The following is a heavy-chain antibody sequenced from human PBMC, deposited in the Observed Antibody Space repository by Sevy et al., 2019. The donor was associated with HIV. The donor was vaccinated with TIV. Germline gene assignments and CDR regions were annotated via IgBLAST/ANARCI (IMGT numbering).Heavy chain of an antibody. D-gene: IGHD3-22*01. J-gene: IGHJ4*01. Sequence: WGSLRLSCAASGLSFRSYELNWVRQAPGKGLQWISYISTGGGTIFYADSVKGRFTISRDNAKNSVFLQMNSLRAEDTAVYFCATSRRDYYNYYFDYWGHGTLVTVSS. V-gene: IGHV3-48*03. CDR3: ATSRRDYYNYYFDY. CDR2: ISTGGGTI. CDR1: GLSFRSYE.